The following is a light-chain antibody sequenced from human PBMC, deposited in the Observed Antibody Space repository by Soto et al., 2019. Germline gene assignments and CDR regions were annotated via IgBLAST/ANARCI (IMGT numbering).Light chain of an antibody. V-gene: IGKV3-11*01. CDR2: DAS. Sequence: EIVLTQSPATLSLSPGESATLSCRASQSVSSSLAWYQQSPGQAPRLLIFDASNRAPGIPARFSSSGSGTDFTLPISSLEPEDFAVYYCQQRSNWPRTFGQGTKLEIK. CDR3: QQRSNWPRT. CDR1: QSVSSS. J-gene: IGKJ2*01.